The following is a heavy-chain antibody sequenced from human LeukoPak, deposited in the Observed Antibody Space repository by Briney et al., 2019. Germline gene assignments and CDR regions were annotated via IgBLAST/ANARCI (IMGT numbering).Heavy chain of an antibody. CDR1: GFTFSSYA. Sequence: GRSLRLSCAASGFTFSSYAMHWVRQAPGKGLEWVAVISYDGSNKYYADSVKGRFTISRDNSKNTLYLQMNSLRAEDTAVYYCASSPPQGSGYGGWSSGWYTYYFDYWGQGTLVTVSS. CDR3: ASSPPQGSGYGGWSSGWYTYYFDY. J-gene: IGHJ4*02. D-gene: IGHD6-19*01. V-gene: IGHV3-30*04. CDR2: ISYDGSNK.